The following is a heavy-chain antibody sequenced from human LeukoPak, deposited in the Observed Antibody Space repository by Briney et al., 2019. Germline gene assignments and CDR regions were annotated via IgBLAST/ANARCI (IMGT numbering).Heavy chain of an antibody. CDR3: ARSAAAGRIVATFGY. D-gene: IGHD5-12*01. V-gene: IGHV3-30*04. CDR2: LSYDGNNK. J-gene: IGHJ4*02. CDR1: GFIFSNYA. Sequence: GGSLRLSCAASGFIFSNYAMHWVRQAPGKGLEWVAILSYDGNNKYYADSVKGRFTISRDNSKNTLFLQMNSLRAEDAVVYYCARSAAAGRIVATFGYWGQGTLVTVSS.